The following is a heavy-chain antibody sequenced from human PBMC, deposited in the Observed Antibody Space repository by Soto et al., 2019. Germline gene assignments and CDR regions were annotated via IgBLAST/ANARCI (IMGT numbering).Heavy chain of an antibody. D-gene: IGHD6-13*01. J-gene: IGHJ4*02. CDR2: ISYDGSNK. CDR1: GFTFSSYA. CDR3: ARGIAAAGTH. Sequence: QVQLVESGGGVVQPGRSLRLSCAASGFTFSSYAMHWVRQAPGKGLEWVAVISYDGSNKYYADSVKGRFTISRDNSKNTLYLQMNCLRAEDTAVYYCARGIAAAGTHWGQGTLVTVSS. V-gene: IGHV3-30-3*01.